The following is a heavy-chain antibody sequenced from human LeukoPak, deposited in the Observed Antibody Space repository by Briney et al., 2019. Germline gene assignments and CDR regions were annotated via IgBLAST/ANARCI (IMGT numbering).Heavy chain of an antibody. CDR1: GFTFSSYW. J-gene: IGHJ4*02. CDR2: IIGGGGTT. Sequence: GGSLRLSCAASGFTFSSYWMSWVRRAPGKGLEWVSAIIGGGGTTYYADSVKGRFTISRDNSMNTLFLQMNSLRADDTAVYYCAKDPDSRSQGYFDYWGQGTLVTVSS. D-gene: IGHD1-26*01. CDR3: AKDPDSRSQGYFDY. V-gene: IGHV3-23*01.